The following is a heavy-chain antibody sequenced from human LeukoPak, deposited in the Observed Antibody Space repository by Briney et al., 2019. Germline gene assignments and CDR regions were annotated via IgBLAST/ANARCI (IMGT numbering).Heavy chain of an antibody. D-gene: IGHD6-19*01. Sequence: GGSLRLSCAASGFTFSNSAMSWVRQSPGKGLEWVSVITANAGSTDYADSVKGRFTISRDNSKNTLDLQMNSLRAEDTALYYCAKVGGWLVFDNWGQGTLVTVSS. CDR3: AKVGGWLVFDN. CDR1: GFTFSNSA. CDR2: ITANAGST. V-gene: IGHV3-23*01. J-gene: IGHJ4*02.